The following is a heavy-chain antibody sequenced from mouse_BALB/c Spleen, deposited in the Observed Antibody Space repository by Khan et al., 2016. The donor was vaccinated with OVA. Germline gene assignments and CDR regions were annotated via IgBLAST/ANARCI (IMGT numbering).Heavy chain of an antibody. CDR3: AGRGYDYGRGALFAY. CDR2: IWSAGST. D-gene: IGHD2-4*01. J-gene: IGHJ3*01. V-gene: IGHV2-2*02. Sequence: QVQLKQSGPGLVQPSQSLSITCTVSGFSLNNYSVHWVRQSPGKGLEWLGVIWSAGSTDYNEAFISRLTISKDNSRSQVFFKMNSLQPNDTAIYYCAGRGYDYGRGALFAYWGQGTLVTVSA. CDR1: GFSLNNYS.